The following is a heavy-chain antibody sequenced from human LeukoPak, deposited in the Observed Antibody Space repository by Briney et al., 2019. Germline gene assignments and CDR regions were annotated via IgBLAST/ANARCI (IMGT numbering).Heavy chain of an antibody. Sequence: ASVEVSCKASGGTFSSYAISWVRQAPGQGLEWMGRIIPILGIANYAQKFQGRVTITADKSTSTAYMELSSLRSEDTAVYYCARVGSRVAGTRGWFDPWGQGTLVTVSS. CDR1: GGTFSSYA. CDR3: ARVGSRVAGTRGWFDP. D-gene: IGHD6-19*01. V-gene: IGHV1-69*04. J-gene: IGHJ5*02. CDR2: IIPILGIA.